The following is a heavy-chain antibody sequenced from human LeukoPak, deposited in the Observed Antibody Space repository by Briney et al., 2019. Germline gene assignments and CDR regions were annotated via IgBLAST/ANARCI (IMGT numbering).Heavy chain of an antibody. V-gene: IGHV4-59*01. CDR2: IYYSGSA. J-gene: IGHJ4*02. Sequence: SETLSLTCTVSGGSISSYYWSWIRQPPGKGLEWIGYIYYSGSANCNPSLKSRVTISVDTSKNQFSLKLSSVTAADTAVFYCSRWGSGYDFGYLDYWGQGTLVTVSS. D-gene: IGHD5-12*01. CDR1: GGSISSYY. CDR3: SRWGSGYDFGYLDY.